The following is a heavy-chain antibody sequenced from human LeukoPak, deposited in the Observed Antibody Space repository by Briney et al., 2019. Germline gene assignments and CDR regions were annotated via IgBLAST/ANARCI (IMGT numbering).Heavy chain of an antibody. V-gene: IGHV1-2*02. D-gene: IGHD6-13*01. CDR3: ARDEAASPWNAFDI. J-gene: IGHJ3*02. Sequence: ASVKVSCKASGYTFTAYYIHWVRQAPGQGLEWMGWINPDNGDTNYAQKFQGRVTMTRDTSISTAYMEMSGLRSDDTAVYYCARDEAASPWNAFDIWGQGTMVTVSS. CDR1: GYTFTAYY. CDR2: INPDNGDT.